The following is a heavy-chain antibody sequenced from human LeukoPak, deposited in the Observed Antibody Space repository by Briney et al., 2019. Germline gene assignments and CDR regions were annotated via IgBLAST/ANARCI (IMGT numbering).Heavy chain of an antibody. Sequence: SETLSLTCTVSGGSISSSGYYWGWIRQPPGKGLKWIGSIYYSGSTYHNPSLKSRVTISVDTSKNQFSLKLSSVTATDTAVYYCASYYYDSSGYLDYWGQGTLVTVSS. CDR1: GGSISSSGYY. V-gene: IGHV4-39*01. J-gene: IGHJ4*02. CDR3: ASYYYDSSGYLDY. CDR2: IYYSGST. D-gene: IGHD3-22*01.